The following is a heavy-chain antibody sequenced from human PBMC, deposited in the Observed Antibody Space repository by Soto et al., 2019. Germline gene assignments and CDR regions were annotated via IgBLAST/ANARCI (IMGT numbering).Heavy chain of an antibody. V-gene: IGHV3-23*01. Sequence: GGSLRLSCAASGFSISSDAMSWVRQAPGKGLEWVSGISGSGANTNYADSVKGRFAISIDNSKNTLYLQMSSLRAEDTAVYYCAKRQSGNFGPFDSWGQGTLVTV. CDR3: AKRQSGNFGPFDS. CDR1: GFSISSDA. J-gene: IGHJ4*02. CDR2: ISGSGANT. D-gene: IGHD2-21*02.